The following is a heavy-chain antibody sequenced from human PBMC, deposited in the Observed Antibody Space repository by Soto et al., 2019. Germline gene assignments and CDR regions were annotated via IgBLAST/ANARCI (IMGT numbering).Heavy chain of an antibody. Sequence: EVVLLESGGGLVQPGGSLRLSCEVSGVAFSFYSMSWVRQAPGKGLEWVASISGNGGTTYYAAYGKGRFTFSRDNSKNTVYLQMNSLRGEDTAVYYCAKDRGGFTSGWEFFDFWGQGTLVTVSS. CDR2: ISGNGGTT. CDR1: GVAFSFYS. D-gene: IGHD6-19*01. V-gene: IGHV3-23*01. J-gene: IGHJ4*02. CDR3: AKDRGGFTSGWEFFDF.